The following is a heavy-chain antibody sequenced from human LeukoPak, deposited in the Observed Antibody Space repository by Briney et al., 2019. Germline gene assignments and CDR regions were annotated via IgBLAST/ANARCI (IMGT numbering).Heavy chain of an antibody. Sequence: GGSLRLSCAASGFTVSSNYMSWVRQAPGKGLEWVSIIYSAGSTYYADSVRGRFTISRDSSKNTVCLQMNSLRAEDTAVYCCASGGTGARKYYSDPFHYWGQGTLVTVSS. CDR2: IYSAGST. CDR1: GFTVSSNY. D-gene: IGHD3-10*01. J-gene: IGHJ4*02. V-gene: IGHV3-53*01. CDR3: ASGGTGARKYYSDPFHY.